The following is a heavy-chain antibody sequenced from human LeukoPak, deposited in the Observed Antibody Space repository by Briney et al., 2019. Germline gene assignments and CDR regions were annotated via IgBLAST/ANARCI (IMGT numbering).Heavy chain of an antibody. D-gene: IGHD2/OR15-2a*01. J-gene: IGHJ3*02. CDR1: GFTFSNYA. Sequence: GGSLRLSCAASGFTFSNYAMSWVRQAPGKGLEWVSEISGSGGSTYYADSAKGRFTISRDNAKNSLYLQMNSLRAEDTAVYYCAREVWLRSMTTALSEAFDIWGQGTMVTVSS. V-gene: IGHV3-23*01. CDR2: ISGSGGST. CDR3: AREVWLRSMTTALSEAFDI.